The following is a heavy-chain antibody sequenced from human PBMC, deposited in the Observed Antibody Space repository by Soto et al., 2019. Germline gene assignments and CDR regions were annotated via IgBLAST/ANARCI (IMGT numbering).Heavy chain of an antibody. Sequence: ASVKVSCKASGYTFTSYYMHWVRQAPGQGLEWMGIINPSGGSTSYAQKFQGRVTMTRDTSTSTVYMELSSLRSEDTAVYYCAREPHPYYYYYYMDVWGKGTTVTVSS. J-gene: IGHJ6*03. CDR3: AREPHPYYYYYYMDV. CDR2: INPSGGST. V-gene: IGHV1-46*03. CDR1: GYTFTSYY.